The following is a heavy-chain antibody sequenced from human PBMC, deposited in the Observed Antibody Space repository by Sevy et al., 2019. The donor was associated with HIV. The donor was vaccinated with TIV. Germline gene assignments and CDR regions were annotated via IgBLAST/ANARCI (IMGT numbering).Heavy chain of an antibody. CDR1: GGSISSYY. CDR3: AGRSYSSSPNNYYYYYYMDV. Sequence: SETLSLTCTVSGGSISSYYWSWIRQPPGKGLEWIGYIYYSGSTNYNPSLKSRVTISVDTSKNQFSLKLSSVTAADTAAYYCAGRSYSSSPNNYYYYYYMDVWGKGTTVTVSS. J-gene: IGHJ6*03. V-gene: IGHV4-59*08. CDR2: IYYSGST. D-gene: IGHD6-13*01.